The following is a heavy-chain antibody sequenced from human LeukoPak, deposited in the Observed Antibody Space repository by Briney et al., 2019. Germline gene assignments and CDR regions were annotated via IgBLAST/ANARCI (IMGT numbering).Heavy chain of an antibody. V-gene: IGHV3-11*01. CDR1: GFTFSDYY. CDR2: ISSSGSTI. CDR3: ARDLSSSSGDYYYYMDV. J-gene: IGHJ6*03. D-gene: IGHD6-19*01. Sequence: PGGSLRLSCAASGFTFSDYYMSWIRQAPGKGLEWVSYISSSGSTIYYADSVKGRFTISRDNAKNSLYLQMNSLRAEDTAVYYCARDLSSSSGDYYYYMDVWGKGTTVTISS.